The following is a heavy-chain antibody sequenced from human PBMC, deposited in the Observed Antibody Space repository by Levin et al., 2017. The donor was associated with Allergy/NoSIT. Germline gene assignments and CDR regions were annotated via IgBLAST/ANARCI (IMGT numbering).Heavy chain of an antibody. Sequence: GGSLRLSCAASGFTFTTYDMNWVRQVSGKGLEWVSSISRSGGSDNTTYYADSVKGRFTISRDNSKNTVYLEMNRLRAEDTDVYYCAKAKGLKRGFDYWGQGTLVTVSS. CDR1: GFTFTTYD. CDR2: ISRSGGSDNTT. J-gene: IGHJ4*02. CDR3: AKAKGLKRGFDY. V-gene: IGHV3-23*01. D-gene: IGHD3-10*01.